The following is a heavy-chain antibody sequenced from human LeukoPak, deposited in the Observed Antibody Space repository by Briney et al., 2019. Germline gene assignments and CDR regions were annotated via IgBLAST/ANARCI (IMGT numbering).Heavy chain of an antibody. Sequence: PGGSLRLSCAASGFTFDDYAMRWVRQAPGKGLEWVSGISWNSGSIGYADSVKGRFTISRDNAKNSLYLQMNSLRAEDMALYYCAKDYGSGSGTFDAFDIWGQGTMVTVSS. CDR1: GFTFDDYA. V-gene: IGHV3-9*03. CDR2: ISWNSGSI. CDR3: AKDYGSGSGTFDAFDI. J-gene: IGHJ3*02. D-gene: IGHD1-26*01.